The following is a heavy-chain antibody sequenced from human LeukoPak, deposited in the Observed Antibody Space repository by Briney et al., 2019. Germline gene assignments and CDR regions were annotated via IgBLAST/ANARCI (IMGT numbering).Heavy chain of an antibody. J-gene: IGHJ3*02. V-gene: IGHV4-34*01. CDR2: INNSGST. Sequence: SETLSLTCAVYGGSFSGYYWSGIRQPPGKGLEWSGEINNSGSTNYNPSLKSRVTISVDTSKNQFSLKLSSVTAADTAVYYCARESYPRTLYYYDSCGYHDAFDIWGQGTMVTVSS. CDR3: ARESYPRTLYYYDSCGYHDAFDI. D-gene: IGHD3-22*01. CDR1: GGSFSGYY.